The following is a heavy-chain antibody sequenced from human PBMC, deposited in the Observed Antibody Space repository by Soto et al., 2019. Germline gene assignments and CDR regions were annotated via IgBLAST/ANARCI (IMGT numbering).Heavy chain of an antibody. CDR2: IYYSGST. J-gene: IGHJ5*02. Sequence: SETLSLTCTVSGGTVSSGSYYWSWIRQPPGKGLEWIGYIYYSGSTNYNPSLKSRVTISVDTSKNQFSLKLSSVTAADTAVYYCARVYYDTQALGWFDPWGQGTLVTVSS. V-gene: IGHV4-61*01. CDR1: GGTVSSGSYY. CDR3: ARVYYDTQALGWFDP. D-gene: IGHD3-22*01.